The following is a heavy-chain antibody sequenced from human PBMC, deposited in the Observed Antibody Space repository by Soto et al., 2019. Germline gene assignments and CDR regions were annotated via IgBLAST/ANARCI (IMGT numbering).Heavy chain of an antibody. J-gene: IGHJ4*02. V-gene: IGHV3-33*01. D-gene: IGHD5-18*01. CDR3: ARVPLGMATAGFDY. CDR1: GFTFSSYG. Sequence: GGSLRLSCAASGFTFSSYGMHWVRQAPGKGLEWVAVIWYDGSNKYYADSVKGRFTISRDNSKNTLYLQMNSLRAEDTAVYYCARVPLGMATAGFDYWGQGTLVTVSS. CDR2: IWYDGSNK.